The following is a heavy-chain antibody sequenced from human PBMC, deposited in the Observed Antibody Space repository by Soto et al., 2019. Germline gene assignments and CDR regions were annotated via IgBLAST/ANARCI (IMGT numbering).Heavy chain of an antibody. J-gene: IGHJ4*02. CDR1: GCTFTSYG. CDR3: ARETHMATDYYGSGSYYDGTRYFDY. CDR2: ISAYNGNT. D-gene: IGHD3-10*01. Sequence: GSSVKVSCKASGCTFTSYGISWVRQAPGQGLEWMGWISAYNGNTNYAQKLQGRVTMTTDTSTSTAYMELRSLRSDDTAVYYCARETHMATDYYGSGSYYDGTRYFDYWGQGTLVTVSS. V-gene: IGHV1-18*01.